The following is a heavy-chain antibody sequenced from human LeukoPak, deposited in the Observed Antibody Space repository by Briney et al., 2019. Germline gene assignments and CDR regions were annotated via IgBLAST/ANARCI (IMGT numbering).Heavy chain of an antibody. J-gene: IGHJ4*02. CDR2: IQSDGSVQ. Sequence: PGGSLRLSCAASGFSFSSYWMSWVRQAPGKGLEWVANIQSDGSVQQYVDSVKGRLTISRDNAKNSLYLQMNSLRAEDTAVYYCARIPRGSGWSFLDFWGQGTLVTATS. CDR1: GFSFSSYW. D-gene: IGHD6-19*01. V-gene: IGHV3-7*01. CDR3: ARIPRGSGWSFLDF.